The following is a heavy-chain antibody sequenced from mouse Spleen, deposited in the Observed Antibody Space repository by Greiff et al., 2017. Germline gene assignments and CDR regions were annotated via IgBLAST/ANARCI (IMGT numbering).Heavy chain of an antibody. Sequence: EVQGVESGGGLVQPKGSLKLSCAASGFSFNTYAMNWVRQAPGKGLEWVARIRSKSNNCATYYADSVKDRFTISRDDSESMLYLQMNNLKTEDTAMYYCVRSDGYHFFDYWGQGTTLTVSS. CDR1: GFSFNTYA. J-gene: IGHJ2*01. CDR2: IRSKSNNCAT. CDR3: VRSDGYHFFDY. V-gene: IGHV10-1*01. D-gene: IGHD2-3*01.